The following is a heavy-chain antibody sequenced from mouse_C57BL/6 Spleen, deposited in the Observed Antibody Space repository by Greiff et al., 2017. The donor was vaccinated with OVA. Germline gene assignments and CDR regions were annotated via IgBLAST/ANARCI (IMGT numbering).Heavy chain of an antibody. D-gene: IGHD2-5*01. CDR3: ARETYYSNYFGY. CDR1: GYTFTSYW. V-gene: IGHV1-55*01. Sequence: QVQLQQPGAELVKPGASVKMSCKASGYTFTSYWITWVKQRPGQGLEWIGDIYPGSGSTNYNEKFKSKATLTVDTSSSTAYMQLSSLTSEDSAVYYCARETYYSNYFGYWGQGTTLTVSS. J-gene: IGHJ2*01. CDR2: IYPGSGST.